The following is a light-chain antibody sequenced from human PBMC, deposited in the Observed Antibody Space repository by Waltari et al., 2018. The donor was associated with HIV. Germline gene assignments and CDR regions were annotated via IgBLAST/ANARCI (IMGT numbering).Light chain of an antibody. CDR1: SSDVGGYNY. CDR3: SSYTSSSVV. J-gene: IGLJ2*01. Sequence: QSALTQPASVSGSPGQSITISCTGTSSDVGGYNYVSWYQQHPGKAPKLMIYDVSNRPSGCSNRFAGSKSGNTASLTISWLQAEDEADYYCSSYTSSSVVFGGGTKLTVL. V-gene: IGLV2-14*03. CDR2: DVS.